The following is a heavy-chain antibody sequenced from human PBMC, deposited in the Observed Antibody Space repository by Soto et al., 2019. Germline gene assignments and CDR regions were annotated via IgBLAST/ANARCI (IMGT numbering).Heavy chain of an antibody. V-gene: IGHV3-9*01. J-gene: IGHJ6*02. CDR1: GFTFDDYA. CDR3: AKGRPAAPYYYYGMDV. CDR2: ISWNSGSI. Sequence: EVQLVESGGGLVQPGRSLRLSCAASGFTFDDYAMHWVRQAPGKGLEWVSGISWNSGSIGYADSVKGRFTISRDNAKNXLYLQMNSLRAEDTALYYCAKGRPAAPYYYYGMDVWGQGTTVTVSS. D-gene: IGHD2-2*01.